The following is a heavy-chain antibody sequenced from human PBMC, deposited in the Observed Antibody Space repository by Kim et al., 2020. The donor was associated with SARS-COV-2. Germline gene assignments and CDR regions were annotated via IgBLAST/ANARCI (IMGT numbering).Heavy chain of an antibody. CDR3: ARVSSGSSSWYWFDA. J-gene: IGHJ5*02. D-gene: IGHD6-13*01. Sequence: VRGRFSTSRDNAKRSLYLQVNSLRAEDTAVYYCARVSSGSSSWYWFDAWGQGTLVTVSS. V-gene: IGHV3-11*05.